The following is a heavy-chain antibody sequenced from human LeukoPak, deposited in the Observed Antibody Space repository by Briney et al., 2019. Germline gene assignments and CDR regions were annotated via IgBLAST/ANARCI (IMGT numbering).Heavy chain of an antibody. J-gene: IGHJ5*02. CDR2: IYLGDSDT. D-gene: IGHD2-2*01. V-gene: IGHV5-51*01. CDR1: GYSFTSYW. Sequence: TGEPLKISCQGSGYSFTSYWIGWVGQLPGKGLEWMGIIYLGDSDTRSSPSFQDQVTISADKSISTAYLQWSSLKASDTAMYYCARVLTGGYCSSTSCYGGIYNWFDPWGQGTLVTVSS. CDR3: ARVLTGGYCSSTSCYGGIYNWFDP.